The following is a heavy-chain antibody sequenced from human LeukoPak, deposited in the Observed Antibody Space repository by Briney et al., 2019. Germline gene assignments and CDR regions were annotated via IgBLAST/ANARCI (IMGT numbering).Heavy chain of an antibody. V-gene: IGHV4-39*07. CDR1: GGSISSSSYY. Sequence: SETLSLTCTVSGGSISSSSYYWGWIRQPPGKGLEWIGSIYYRGSTYYNPSLKSRVTISVDTSKNQFSLKLSSVTAADTAVYYCARSPRGGGGSFHFDYWGQGTLVTVSS. J-gene: IGHJ4*02. CDR3: ARSPRGGGGSFHFDY. CDR2: IYYRGST. D-gene: IGHD2-15*01.